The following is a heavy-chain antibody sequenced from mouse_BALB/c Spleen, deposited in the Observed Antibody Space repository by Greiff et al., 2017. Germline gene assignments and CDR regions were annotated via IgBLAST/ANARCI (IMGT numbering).Heavy chain of an antibody. V-gene: IGHV1-4*01. Sequence: QVQLQQSGAELARPGASVKMSCKASGYTFTSYTMHWVKQRPGQGLEWIGYINPSSGYTNYNQKFKDKATLTADKSSSTAYMQLSSLTSEDSAVYYCARRYGYDGRAGAYYYAMDYWGQGTSVTVAS. CDR2: INPSSGYT. CDR1: GYTFTSYT. D-gene: IGHD2-2*01. J-gene: IGHJ4*01. CDR3: ARRYGYDGRAGAYYYAMDY.